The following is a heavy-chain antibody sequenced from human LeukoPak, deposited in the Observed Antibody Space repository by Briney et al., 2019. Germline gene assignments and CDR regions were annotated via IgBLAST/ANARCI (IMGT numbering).Heavy chain of an antibody. J-gene: IGHJ4*02. CDR2: IIPIFGIA. CDR1: GGTFSSYA. CDR3: ARDRGVGATTFMVYHFDY. D-gene: IGHD1-26*01. Sequence: ASVKVSCKASGGTFSSYAISWVRQAPGQGLEWMGRIIPIFGIANYAQKFQGRVTITADKSTSTAYMELSSLRSEDTAVYYCARDRGVGATTFMVYHFDYWGQGTLVTVSS. V-gene: IGHV1-69*04.